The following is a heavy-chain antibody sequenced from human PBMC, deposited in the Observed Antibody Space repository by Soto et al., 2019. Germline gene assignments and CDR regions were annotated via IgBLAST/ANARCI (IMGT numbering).Heavy chain of an antibody. D-gene: IGHD1-7*01. CDR3: ARDELPYTPNFDY. J-gene: IGHJ4*02. V-gene: IGHV1-18*01. CDR2: ISAYNGNT. CDR1: CYTFTSYG. Sequence: SVKVSCKASCYTFTSYGISLLRQAPGQGLECMGWISAYNGNTNYAQKLQGRVTMTTDTSTSTAYMELRSLRSDDTAVYYCARDELPYTPNFDYWGQGTLVTGSS.